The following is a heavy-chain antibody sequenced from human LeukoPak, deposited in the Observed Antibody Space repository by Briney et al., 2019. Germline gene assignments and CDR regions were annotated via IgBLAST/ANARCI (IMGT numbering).Heavy chain of an antibody. V-gene: IGHV4-34*01. CDR1: GGSFSGYY. CDR3: ARRVEGTVLGYFDY. D-gene: IGHD4-17*01. J-gene: IGHJ4*02. CDR2: INHSGST. Sequence: SETLSLTCAVYGGSFSGYYWSWIRQPPGKGLEWIGEINHSGSTNYSPSLKSRVTISVDTSKNQFSLKLSSVTAADTAVYYCARRVEGTVLGYFDYWGQGTLVTVSS.